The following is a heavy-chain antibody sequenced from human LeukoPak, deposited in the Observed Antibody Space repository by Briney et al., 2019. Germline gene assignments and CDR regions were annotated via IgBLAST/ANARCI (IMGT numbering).Heavy chain of an antibody. J-gene: IGHJ4*02. V-gene: IGHV1-69*04. D-gene: IGHD6-6*01. CDR1: GYTFTSYG. CDR3: ARHEASYYFDY. CDR2: IIPILGIA. Sequence: GASVKVSCKASGYTFTSYGISWVRQAPGQGLEWMGRIIPILGIANYAQKFQGRVTITADKSTSTAYMELSSLRSEDTAVYYCARHEASYYFDYWGQGTLVTVSS.